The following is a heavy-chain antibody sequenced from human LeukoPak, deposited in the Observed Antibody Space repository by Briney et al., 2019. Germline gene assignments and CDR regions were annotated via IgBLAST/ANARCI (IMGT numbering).Heavy chain of an antibody. CDR3: ARDPYYDFWSGYYRSGYYYYYMDV. CDR1: GFTFSSYA. CDR2: ISYDGSNK. J-gene: IGHJ6*03. Sequence: PGGSLRLSCAASGFTFSSYAMHWVRQAPGKGLEWVAVISYDGSNKYYADSVKGRFTISRDNSKNTLCPQMNSLRAEDTAVYYCARDPYYDFWSGYYRSGYYYYYMDVWGKGTTVTVSS. D-gene: IGHD3-3*01. V-gene: IGHV3-30-3*01.